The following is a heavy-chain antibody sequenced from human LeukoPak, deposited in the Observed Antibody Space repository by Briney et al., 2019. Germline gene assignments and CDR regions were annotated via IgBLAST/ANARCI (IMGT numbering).Heavy chain of an antibody. CDR1: GFTFSSYG. V-gene: IGHV3-30*18. CDR2: ISYDGSNK. CDR3: AKDKNKAAPTGGGWRSVYYYYGMDV. D-gene: IGHD6-19*01. Sequence: GGSLRLSCAASGFTFSSYGMHWVRQAPGKGLEWVAFISYDGSNKYYADSVKGRFTISRDDSKNTLYLQMNSLRAEDTAVYYCAKDKNKAAPTGGGWRSVYYYYGMDVWGQGTTVTVSS. J-gene: IGHJ6*02.